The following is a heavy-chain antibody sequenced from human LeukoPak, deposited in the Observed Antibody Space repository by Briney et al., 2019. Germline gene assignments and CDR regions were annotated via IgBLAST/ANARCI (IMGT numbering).Heavy chain of an antibody. D-gene: IGHD1-26*01. J-gene: IGHJ4*02. V-gene: IGHV3-15*01. CDR3: TADIEGASRAIDY. CDR2: IKSKSDGGTT. CDR1: GFTFSSAW. Sequence: GGSLRLPCAASGFTFSSAWMTWVRQAPGKGLEWVGRIKSKSDGGTTDYAAPVKGRFTISRDDSKNTLYLQMNSLKTEDTAVYYCTADIEGASRAIDYWGQGTLVTVSS.